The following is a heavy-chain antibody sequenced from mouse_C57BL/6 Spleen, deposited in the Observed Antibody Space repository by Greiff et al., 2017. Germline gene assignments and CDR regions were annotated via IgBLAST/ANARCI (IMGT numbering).Heavy chain of an antibody. CDR2: ILPGSGST. D-gene: IGHD1-1*01. Sequence: VQLQESGAELMKPVASVNLSCKATGYTFTGYWIERVKQRPGHGLEWIGEILPGSGSTNYNEKLKGQATCTADTSSNTAYMQLSSLTTEDSAIYYCARSGTTVVADWYFDVWGTGTTVTVSS. CDR1: GYTFTGYW. CDR3: ARSGTTVVADWYFDV. J-gene: IGHJ1*03. V-gene: IGHV1-9*01.